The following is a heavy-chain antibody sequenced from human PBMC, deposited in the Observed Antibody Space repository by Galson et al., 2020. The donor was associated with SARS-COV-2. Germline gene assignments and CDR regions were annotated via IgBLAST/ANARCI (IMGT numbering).Heavy chain of an antibody. D-gene: IGHD6-13*01. J-gene: IGHJ5*02. V-gene: IGHV3-9*01. CDR3: TRGRGTSWYLSWFGP. CDR1: GFRFEDYG. CDR2: INWNSGSV. Sequence: SLKISCVASGFRFEDYGMHSVRQVPGKGLEWVSGINWNSGSVGYADSVKGRFTISRDNAKNALYLEMNSLTPEDTAFYYCTRGRGTSWYLSWFGPWGQGALVTVSS.